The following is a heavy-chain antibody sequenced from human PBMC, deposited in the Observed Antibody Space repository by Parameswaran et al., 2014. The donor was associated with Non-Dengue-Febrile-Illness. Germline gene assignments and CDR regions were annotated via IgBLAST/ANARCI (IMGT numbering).Heavy chain of an antibody. CDR1: GFTFSSYA. CDR2: ISSNGGST. J-gene: IGHJ6*03. D-gene: IGHD3-16*01. CDR3: ARDPGRRLYYYYMDV. Sequence: LSLTCAASGFTFSSYAMHWVRQAPGKGLEYVSAISSNGGSTYYANSVKGRFTISRDNSKNTLYLQMGSLRAEDMAVYYCARDPGRRLYYYYMDVWGKGTTVTVSS. V-gene: IGHV3-64*01.